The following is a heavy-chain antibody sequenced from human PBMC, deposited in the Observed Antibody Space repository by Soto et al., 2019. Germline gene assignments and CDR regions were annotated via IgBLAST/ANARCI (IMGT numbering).Heavy chain of an antibody. D-gene: IGHD2-2*03. CDR1: GFTFSSYA. CDR3: ARAPVRPGYCSSTSCYYFDY. CDR2: ISYDGSNK. V-gene: IGHV3-30-3*01. J-gene: IGHJ4*02. Sequence: QVQLVESGGGVVQPGRSLRLSCAASGFTFSSYAMHWVRQAPGKGLEWVAVISYDGSNKYYADSVKGRFTISRDNSKNTLYLQMNILRAEDTAVYYCARAPVRPGYCSSTSCYYFDYWGQGTLVTVSS.